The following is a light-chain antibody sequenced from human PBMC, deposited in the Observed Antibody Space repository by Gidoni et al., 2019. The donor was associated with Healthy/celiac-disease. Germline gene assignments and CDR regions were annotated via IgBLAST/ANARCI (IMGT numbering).Light chain of an antibody. Sequence: SSELTQDPAVSVALGQTVRITCQGDSLRSYYASWYQQKPGQAPVLVIYGKNNRPSGIPDRFSGSSSGNTASLTITAAQAEDEADYYCNSRDSSGNHKVVFGGGTKLTVL. V-gene: IGLV3-19*01. J-gene: IGLJ2*01. CDR2: GKN. CDR3: NSRDSSGNHKVV. CDR1: SLRSYY.